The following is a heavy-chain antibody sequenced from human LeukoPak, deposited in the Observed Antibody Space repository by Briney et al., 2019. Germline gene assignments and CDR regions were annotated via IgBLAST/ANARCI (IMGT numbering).Heavy chain of an antibody. CDR2: ITSSGDST. Sequence: GGSLRLSCAASGFTFSSYAMSWVRQAPGKGLEWLSTITSSGDSTYYADSVKGRFTISRDNAKNSLYLQMNSLRAEDTAVYYCARDYYDSSGYSATPDYWGQGTLVTVSS. D-gene: IGHD3-22*01. V-gene: IGHV3-23*01. J-gene: IGHJ4*02. CDR3: ARDYYDSSGYSATPDY. CDR1: GFTFSSYA.